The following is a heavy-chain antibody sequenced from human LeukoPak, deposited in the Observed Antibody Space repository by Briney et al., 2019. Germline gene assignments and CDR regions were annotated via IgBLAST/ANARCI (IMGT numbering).Heavy chain of an antibody. J-gene: IGHJ2*01. V-gene: IGHV3-30*18. CDR2: ISYDGSNK. D-gene: IGHD5-18*01. CDR3: AKGGLQTRNWYFAL. CDR1: GFTFSSYG. Sequence: PGGSLRLSCGAPGFTFSSYGMHWVRQAPGKGLEWVAVISYDGSNKYYADSVKGRFTISRDNSKNTLYLEMNSLRTEDTAVYYCAKGGLQTRNWYFALWGRGTLVTVSS.